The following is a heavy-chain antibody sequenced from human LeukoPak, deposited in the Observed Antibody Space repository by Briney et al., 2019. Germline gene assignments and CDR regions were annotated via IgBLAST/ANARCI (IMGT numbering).Heavy chain of an antibody. CDR3: ARYYGSGSVSGSSY. CDR2: IKQDGNEK. Sequence: PGGSLRLSCAASGFRFNTYWMSWVRQAPGKGLEWVANIKQDGNEKYYADSVKGRFTISRDNAKNSLYLQMNSLRAEDTAVYYCARYYGSGSVSGSSYWGQGTLVTVSS. V-gene: IGHV3-7*01. D-gene: IGHD3-10*01. CDR1: GFRFNTYW. J-gene: IGHJ4*02.